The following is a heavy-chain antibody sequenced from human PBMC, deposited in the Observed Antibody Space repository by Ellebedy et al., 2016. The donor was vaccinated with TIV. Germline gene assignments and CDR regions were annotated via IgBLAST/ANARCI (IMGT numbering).Heavy chain of an antibody. V-gene: IGHV3-23*01. D-gene: IGHD3-10*01. Sequence: GESLKISCAASGFTFSSYAMTWVRQAPGKGLEWVSAISTGGDRTYYADSVKGRFTISRDNSKNTLYLQMNSLRAEDTAVYYCANTTLSSILLRHFRHWGQGTLVTVSS. J-gene: IGHJ1*01. CDR2: ISTGGDRT. CDR3: ANTTLSSILLRHFRH. CDR1: GFTFSSYA.